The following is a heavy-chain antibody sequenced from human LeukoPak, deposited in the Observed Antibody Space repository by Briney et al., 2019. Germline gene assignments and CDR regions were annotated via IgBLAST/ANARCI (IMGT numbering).Heavy chain of an antibody. D-gene: IGHD2-2*01. Sequence: GASVKVSCKVSGYTLTELSMHWVRQAPGKGLEWMGGFDPEDGETIYAQKFQGGVTMTEDTSTDTAYMELSSLRSEDTAVYYCATVRVYCSSTSCYFPLFDPWGQGTLVTVSS. CDR3: ATVRVYCSSTSCYFPLFDP. CDR2: FDPEDGET. CDR1: GYTLTELS. V-gene: IGHV1-24*01. J-gene: IGHJ5*02.